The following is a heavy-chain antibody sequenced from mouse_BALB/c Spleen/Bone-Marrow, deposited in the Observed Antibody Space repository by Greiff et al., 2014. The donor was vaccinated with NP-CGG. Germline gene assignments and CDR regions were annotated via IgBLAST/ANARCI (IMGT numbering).Heavy chain of an antibody. V-gene: IGHV14-3*02. D-gene: IGHD2-4*01. CDR3: ARGDYGGFAY. CDR2: IDPANGNT. J-gene: IGHJ3*01. Sequence: VHVKQSGAELVKPGASVKLSCTASGFNIKDTYMHWVKQRPEQGLEWIGRIDPANGNTKYDPKFQGKATITADTSSNKAYLQLSSLTSEDTAVYYCARGDYGGFAYWGQGTLVTVSA. CDR1: GFNIKDTY.